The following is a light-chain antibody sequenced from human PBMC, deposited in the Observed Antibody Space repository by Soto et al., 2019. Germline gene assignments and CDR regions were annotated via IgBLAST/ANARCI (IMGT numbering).Light chain of an antibody. Sequence: QSVLTQPPSVSGAPGQRVTISCTGSSSNIGAGYDVHWYQQLPGTAPRLLIYANNNRPSGVPGRFSGSKSGTSASLAITGLQAEDEAEYYCQSYDSILSTSGWVFGGGTKLTVL. V-gene: IGLV1-40*01. CDR3: QSYDSILSTSGWV. J-gene: IGLJ3*02. CDR2: ANN. CDR1: SSNIGAGYD.